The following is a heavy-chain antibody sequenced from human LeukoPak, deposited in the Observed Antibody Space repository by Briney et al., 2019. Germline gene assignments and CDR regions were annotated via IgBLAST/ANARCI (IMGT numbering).Heavy chain of an antibody. Sequence: SVSGPALVKPTQTLTLTCTFSGFSLSTSEMCVSWIRQPPGKALEWLARIDWDDDKHYSTSLRTRLTVSKDTPKNQVVLTMTNMDPVDTATYYCARMTGNYYLVFDFWGQGTLVTVSS. J-gene: IGHJ4*02. CDR3: ARMTGNYYLVFDF. CDR2: IDWDDDK. D-gene: IGHD3-9*01. CDR1: GFSLSTSEMC. V-gene: IGHV2-70*11.